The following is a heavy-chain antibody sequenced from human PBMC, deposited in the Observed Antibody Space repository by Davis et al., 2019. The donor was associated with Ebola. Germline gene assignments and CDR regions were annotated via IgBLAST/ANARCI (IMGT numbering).Heavy chain of an antibody. CDR1: GGSFSGFY. CDR2: INHSGST. D-gene: IGHD3-10*01. V-gene: IGHV4-34*01. J-gene: IGHJ4*02. Sequence: SETLSLTCVVYGGSFSGFYWSWIRQSPGKGLEWIGEINHSGSTTYNPSLKSRVTISVDTSKNQFSLKLSSVTAADTAVYYCARVGPGLDYWGQGTLVTVSS. CDR3: ARVGPGLDY.